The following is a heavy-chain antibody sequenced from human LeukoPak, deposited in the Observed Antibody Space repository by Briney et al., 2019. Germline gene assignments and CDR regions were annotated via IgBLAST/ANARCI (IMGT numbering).Heavy chain of an antibody. Sequence: GGPLRLSCAASGFTFYDYAMHWVRQAPGKGLEWVGFIRSKAYGGTTEYAASVKGRFTISRDDSKSIAYLQMNSLKTEDTAVYYCTRDAVVVVVAASYYYMDVWGKGTTVTVSS. CDR1: GFTFYDYA. J-gene: IGHJ6*03. CDR3: TRDAVVVVVAASYYYMDV. V-gene: IGHV3-49*04. CDR2: IRSKAYGGTT. D-gene: IGHD2-15*01.